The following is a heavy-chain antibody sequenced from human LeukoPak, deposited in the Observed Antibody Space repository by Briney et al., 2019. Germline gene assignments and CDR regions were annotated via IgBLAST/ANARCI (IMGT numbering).Heavy chain of an antibody. CDR2: IIPIFGTA. Sequence: SVKVSCKASGGTFSSYAISWVRQAPGQGLEWMGRIIPIFGTANYAQKFQGRVTITTDESTSTAYMELSSLRSEDTAVYYCARDEGVPAASFDYWDQGTLVTVSS. J-gene: IGHJ4*02. CDR1: GGTFSSYA. CDR3: ARDEGVPAASFDY. D-gene: IGHD2-2*01. V-gene: IGHV1-69*05.